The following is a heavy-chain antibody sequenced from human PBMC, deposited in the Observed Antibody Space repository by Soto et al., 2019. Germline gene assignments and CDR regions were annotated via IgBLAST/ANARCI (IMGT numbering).Heavy chain of an antibody. D-gene: IGHD6-19*01. V-gene: IGHV4-4*02. J-gene: IGHJ4*02. CDR3: ARVFSSGSGWMYYFDF. CDR1: SDSIAGENW. Sequence: QVQLQESGPGLVKPSETLSLTCTVSSDSIAGENWWSWVRQPPGLGLEWIGEVFHTGGTNYNPSLKSRVTMEVDKSKNQFSLKLISRTAADTAVYYCARVFSSGSGWMYYFDFWGQGTLVSVSS. CDR2: VFHTGGT.